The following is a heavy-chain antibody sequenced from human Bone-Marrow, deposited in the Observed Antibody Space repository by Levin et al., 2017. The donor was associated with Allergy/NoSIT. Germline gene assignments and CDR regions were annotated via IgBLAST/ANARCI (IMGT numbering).Heavy chain of an antibody. CDR2: IKTNGDSA. CDR1: GFIFINDY. V-gene: IGHV3-64*01. Sequence: GGSLRLSCAASGFIFINDYMHWVRQAPGKGLEYVSGIKTNGDSAYYAKSVKGRFTISRDDSKNTLYLQMGSLTTEDMGVYYCVRDFYGMDVWGQGTTVTVSS. CDR3: VRDFYGMDV. J-gene: IGHJ6*02.